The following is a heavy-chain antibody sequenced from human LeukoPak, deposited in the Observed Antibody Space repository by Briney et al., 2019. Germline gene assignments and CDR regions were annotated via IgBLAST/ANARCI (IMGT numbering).Heavy chain of an antibody. CDR3: ARRTNHLAFDY. V-gene: IGHV3-30*03. CDR2: ISYDGSNK. CDR1: GFTFSSYG. D-gene: IGHD2-8*01. J-gene: IGHJ4*02. Sequence: GGSLRLSCAASGFTFSSYGMHWVRQAPGKGLEWVAVISYDGSNKYYADSVKGRFTISRDNSKNTLYLQMNSLRAGDTAVYYCARRTNHLAFDYWGLGTLVTVSS.